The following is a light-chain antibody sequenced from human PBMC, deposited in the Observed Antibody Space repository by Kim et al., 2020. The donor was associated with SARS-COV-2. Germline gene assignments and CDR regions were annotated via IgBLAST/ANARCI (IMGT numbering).Light chain of an antibody. Sequence: GQKVTCSCSGSSSNIGNNCVYWYQQLPGTAPKLLIYDNDKRPSGIPDRFSGSKSGTSATLGITGLQPGDEADYYCGTWDSSLSAAVFGGGTQLTVL. J-gene: IGLJ2*01. CDR2: DND. CDR1: SSNIGNNC. CDR3: GTWDSSLSAAV. V-gene: IGLV1-51*01.